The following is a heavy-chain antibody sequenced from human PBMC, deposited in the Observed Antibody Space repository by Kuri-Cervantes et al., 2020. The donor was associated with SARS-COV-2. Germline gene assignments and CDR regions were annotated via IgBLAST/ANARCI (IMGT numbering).Heavy chain of an antibody. CDR2: ISSSGSTI. J-gene: IGHJ6*03. Sequence: GESLKISCAASGFTFSDYYMSWIRQAPGKGLEWVSYISSSGSTIYYADSVKGRFTISRDNAKNSLYLQMNSLRAEDTAVYYCARCGFRSSGYYFGKTNYYYYYYMDVWGKGTTVTVSS. V-gene: IGHV3-11*04. CDR1: GFTFSDYY. D-gene: IGHD3-22*01. CDR3: ARCGFRSSGYYFGKTNYYYYYYMDV.